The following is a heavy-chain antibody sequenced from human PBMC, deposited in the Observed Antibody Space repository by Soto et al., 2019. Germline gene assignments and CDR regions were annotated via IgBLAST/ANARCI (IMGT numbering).Heavy chain of an antibody. CDR3: AKDAGATKYYFDY. CDR1: GFTFDYYA. D-gene: IGHD5-12*01. Sequence: GGSLRLSCAASGFTFDYYAMHWVRQAPGKGLEWVSGISWNSGKIRYADSVKGRFTISRDNAKNSLYLQMNSLRAEDTALYYCAKDAGATKYYFDYWGQGTLVTVSS. V-gene: IGHV3-9*01. J-gene: IGHJ4*02. CDR2: ISWNSGKI.